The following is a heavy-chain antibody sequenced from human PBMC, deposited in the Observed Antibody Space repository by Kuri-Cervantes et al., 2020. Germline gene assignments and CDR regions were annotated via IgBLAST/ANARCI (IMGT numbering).Heavy chain of an antibody. Sequence: GESLKISCAASGFTFSSYGMHWVRQAPGKGLEWVAVIWYDGSNKYYADSVKGRFTISRDNAKNSLYLQMNSLRAEDTAVYYCARDFPYGSGSYFGSWGQGTLVTVSS. J-gene: IGHJ5*02. D-gene: IGHD3-10*01. V-gene: IGHV3-33*01. CDR3: ARDFPYGSGSYFGS. CDR1: GFTFSSYG. CDR2: IWYDGSNK.